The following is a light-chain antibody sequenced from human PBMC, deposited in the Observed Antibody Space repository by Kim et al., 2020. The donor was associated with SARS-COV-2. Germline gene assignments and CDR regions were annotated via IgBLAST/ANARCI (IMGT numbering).Light chain of an antibody. CDR1: RSNSGNNY. CDR2: DNN. CDR3: GTWDSSLNGVL. J-gene: IGLJ2*01. Sequence: GQKVTISCSGSRSNSGNNYVSWYQQLPETAPKLLIYDNNKRPSGIPDRFSGSKSGTSATLAITGLQTGDEADYYCGTWDSSLNGVLFGGGTKLTVL. V-gene: IGLV1-51*01.